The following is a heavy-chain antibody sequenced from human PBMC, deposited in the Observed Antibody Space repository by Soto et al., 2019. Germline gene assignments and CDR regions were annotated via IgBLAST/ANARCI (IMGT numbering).Heavy chain of an antibody. CDR2: IYYSGST. CDR3: ARVDGSEANFDY. D-gene: IGHD3-10*01. Sequence: SETLSLTCTVSGGSISSGGYYWSWIRQHPGKGLEWIGYIYYSGSTYYNPSLKSRVTISVDTSKNQFSLKLSSVTAADTAVYYCARVDGSEANFDYWGQGTLVTVSS. CDR1: GGSISSGGYY. J-gene: IGHJ4*02. V-gene: IGHV4-31*03.